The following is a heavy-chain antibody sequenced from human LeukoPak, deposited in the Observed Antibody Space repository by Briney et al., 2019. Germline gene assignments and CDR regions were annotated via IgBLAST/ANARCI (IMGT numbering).Heavy chain of an antibody. D-gene: IGHD3-16*01. Sequence: GGFLRLSCAASGFRFRDYWMDWLRQAPGMGLEWVASIKPDGSQRDYVDSVKGRFTISRDNAQNSLYLQMNSLRVEDTAVYYCARDDASSSFTYWGQGALVTVSS. J-gene: IGHJ4*02. CDR2: IKPDGSQR. CDR1: GFRFRDYW. V-gene: IGHV3-7*01. CDR3: ARDDASSSFTY.